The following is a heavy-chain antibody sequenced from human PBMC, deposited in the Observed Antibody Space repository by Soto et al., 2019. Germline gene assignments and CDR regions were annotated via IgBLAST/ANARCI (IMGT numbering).Heavy chain of an antibody. CDR1: GFTFSSYG. Sequence: QVQLVESGGGVVRPGRSLRLSCAASGFTFSSYGMHWVRQAPGKGLEWVAVISYDGSNKYYADSVKGRFTISRDNSKNTLYLQMNSLRAEDTAVYYCAINMEGSGYYWGQGTLVTVSS. J-gene: IGHJ4*02. CDR2: ISYDGSNK. CDR3: AINMEGSGYY. V-gene: IGHV3-30*03. D-gene: IGHD3-22*01.